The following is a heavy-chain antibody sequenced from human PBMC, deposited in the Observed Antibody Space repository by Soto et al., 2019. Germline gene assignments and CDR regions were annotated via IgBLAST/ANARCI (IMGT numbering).Heavy chain of an antibody. Sequence: EVQLLESGGGLVQPGGSLRLSCAASGFTFSSYAMSWVRQAPGKGLEWVSAISGSGGSTFYADSVKGRFTISRDTSKNPLFLQMNRLRGEDTAVYYCAKDRGRGYDRFDSWGQGTLVTVSS. CDR2: ISGSGGST. J-gene: IGHJ5*01. D-gene: IGHD5-12*01. CDR1: GFTFSSYA. V-gene: IGHV3-23*01. CDR3: AKDRGRGYDRFDS.